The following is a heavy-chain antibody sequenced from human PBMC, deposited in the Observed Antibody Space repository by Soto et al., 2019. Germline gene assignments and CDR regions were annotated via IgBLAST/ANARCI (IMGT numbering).Heavy chain of an antibody. J-gene: IGHJ3*02. V-gene: IGHV6-1*01. CDR1: GDSVSSNSAA. D-gene: IGHD3-22*01. CDR3: AKGGKIYYNDSSSNAFDT. CDR2: TYYRSKWYN. Sequence: SQTLSLTCAISGDSVSSNSAAWNWVRQSPSRGLEWLGRTYYRSKWYNDYAVSVKSRITINPDTSKNQFSLQLNSVTPEDTAVYYCAKGGKIYYNDSSSNAFDTWGQGTMVTVSS.